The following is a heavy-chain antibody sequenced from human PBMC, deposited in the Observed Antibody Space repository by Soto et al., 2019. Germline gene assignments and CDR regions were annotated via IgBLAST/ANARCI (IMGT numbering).Heavy chain of an antibody. CDR1: GYTFNNYG. J-gene: IGHJ4*02. Sequence: QVQLVQSGAEVKRPGASVKVSCKASGYTFNNYGITWVRQAPGQGLEWMGWISTYNGNTNYAESLQGRVTLTADTSASTAYLELRSLRSDDTAVYYCTREALGHFYDTSGYYYWGQGTLFTVSS. D-gene: IGHD3-22*01. CDR3: TREALGHFYDTSGYYY. V-gene: IGHV1-18*04. CDR2: ISTYNGNT.